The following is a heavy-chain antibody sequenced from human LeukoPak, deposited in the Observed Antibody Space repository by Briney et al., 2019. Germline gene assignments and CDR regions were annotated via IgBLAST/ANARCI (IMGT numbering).Heavy chain of an antibody. V-gene: IGHV4-59*01. Sequence: PSETLSLTCTVSGGSISSYYWSWIRQPPGKGLEWIGYIYYSGSTNYNPSLKSRVTISVDTSKNQFSLKLSSVTAADTAVYYCASLTVTRNFDYWGQGTLVTVSS. CDR2: IYYSGST. CDR1: GGSISSYY. CDR3: ASLTVTRNFDY. J-gene: IGHJ4*02. D-gene: IGHD4-17*01.